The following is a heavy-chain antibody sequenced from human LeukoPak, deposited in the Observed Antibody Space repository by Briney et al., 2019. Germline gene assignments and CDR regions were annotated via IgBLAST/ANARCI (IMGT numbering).Heavy chain of an antibody. CDR3: ARHSGSGSLSRPFDP. J-gene: IGHJ5*02. CDR1: GPSVTSGGFY. V-gene: IGHV4-39*01. D-gene: IGHD3-10*01. Sequence: PSETLSLTRSVSGPSVTSGGFYWGWLRQPPGKGLEWIATVYYTGSTYYNPSLKSRVTISIDTSKNQFSLSLRSLIAADTAVYYCARHSGSGSLSRPFDPWGQGTLVTVSS. CDR2: VYYTGST.